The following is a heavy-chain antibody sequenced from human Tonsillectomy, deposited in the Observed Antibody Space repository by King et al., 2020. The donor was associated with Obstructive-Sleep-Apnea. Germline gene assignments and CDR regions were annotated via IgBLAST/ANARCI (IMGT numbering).Heavy chain of an antibody. V-gene: IGHV1-2*04. CDR1: GYTFTGYY. CDR2: INPNSGGT. D-gene: IGHD1-1*01. Sequence: QLVQSGAEVKKPGASVKVSCKASGYTFTGYYMHWVRQAPGQGLEWMGWINPNSGGTNYAQKFQGWVTMTRDTSISTAYMELSRLRSDATAVYYCAGARLGGTGTTYYYYGMDVWGQGTTVTVSS. CDR3: AGARLGGTGTTYYYYGMDV. J-gene: IGHJ6*02.